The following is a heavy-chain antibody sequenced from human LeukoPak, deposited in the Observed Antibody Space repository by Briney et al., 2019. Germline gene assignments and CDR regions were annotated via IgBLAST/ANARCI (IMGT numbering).Heavy chain of an antibody. CDR2: ISYDGSNK. Sequence: PGGSLRLSCAASGFTFSSYAMHWVRQAPGKGLEWVAVISYDGSNKYYADSVRGRFTISRDNSKNTLYLQMNSLRAEDTAVYYCARGVVTAISRGLFDYWGQGTLVTVSS. D-gene: IGHD2-21*02. CDR1: GFTFSSYA. V-gene: IGHV3-30*04. J-gene: IGHJ4*02. CDR3: ARGVVTAISRGLFDY.